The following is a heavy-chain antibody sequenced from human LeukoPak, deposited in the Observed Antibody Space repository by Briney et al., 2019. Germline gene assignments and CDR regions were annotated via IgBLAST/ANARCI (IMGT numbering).Heavy chain of an antibody. J-gene: IGHJ4*02. CDR3: ARGRPQWLVLSGCYFDY. Sequence: SETLSLTCAVYGGSFSGYYWSWIRQPPGKGLEWIGEINHSGSTNYNPSLKSRVTISVDTSKNQFSLKLSSVTAADTAVYYCARGRPQWLVLSGCYFDYWGQGTLVTVSP. CDR1: GGSFSGYY. D-gene: IGHD6-19*01. V-gene: IGHV4-34*01. CDR2: INHSGST.